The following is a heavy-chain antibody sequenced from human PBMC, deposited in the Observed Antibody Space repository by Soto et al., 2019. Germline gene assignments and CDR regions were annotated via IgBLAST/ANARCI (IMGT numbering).Heavy chain of an antibody. CDR3: ARARFDGNDY. Sequence: SETLSLTCTVSGGSISSYYWSWIRQPPGKGLEWIGYIYYSGSTNYNPSLKSRVTISVDTSKNQFSLKLSSVTAADTAVYYCARARFDGNDYWGQGTLVTVSS. V-gene: IGHV4-59*01. CDR1: GGSISSYY. CDR2: IYYSGST. J-gene: IGHJ4*02. D-gene: IGHD3-10*01.